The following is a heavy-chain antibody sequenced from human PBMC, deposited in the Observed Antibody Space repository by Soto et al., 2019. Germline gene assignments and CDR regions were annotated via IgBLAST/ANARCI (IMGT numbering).Heavy chain of an antibody. CDR2: IYYSGST. V-gene: IGHV4-30-4*01. Sequence: PSETLSLTCTVSGGSISSGDYYWSWIRQPPGKGLEWIGYIYYSGSTYYNPSLKSRVTISVDTSKNQFSLKLSSVTAADTAVYYCARGGAVSTFDYWGQGTMVTVYS. J-gene: IGHJ4*02. CDR3: ARGGAVSTFDY. D-gene: IGHD2-8*01. CDR1: GGSISSGDYY.